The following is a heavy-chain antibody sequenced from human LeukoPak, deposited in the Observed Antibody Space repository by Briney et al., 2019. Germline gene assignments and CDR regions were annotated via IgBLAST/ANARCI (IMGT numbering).Heavy chain of an antibody. Sequence: ASVKVSCKASGYTFTGYYMHWVRQAPGQGLEWMGWINPNSGGTNYAQKFQGRVTMTRDTFISTAYMELSSLRSEDTAVYYCARDMFGGGSPSGGLWGQGTLVTVSS. CDR2: INPNSGGT. CDR1: GYTFTGYY. J-gene: IGHJ4*02. CDR3: ARDMFGGGSPSGGL. V-gene: IGHV1-2*02. D-gene: IGHD2-15*01.